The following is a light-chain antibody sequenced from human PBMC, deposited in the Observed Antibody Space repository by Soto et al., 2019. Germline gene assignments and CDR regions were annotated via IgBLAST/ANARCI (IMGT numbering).Light chain of an antibody. V-gene: IGKV3-11*01. CDR2: DAS. CDR3: QQRSNPIT. CDR1: QSVSSY. J-gene: IGKJ5*01. Sequence: EIVLTQSPATLSLSPGERATLSCRASQSVSSYLAWYQPKPGQAPRLLIYDASNRATGIPARFSGSGSGTDFTLTISSLEPEDFAVYYCQQRSNPITFGQGTRLEIK.